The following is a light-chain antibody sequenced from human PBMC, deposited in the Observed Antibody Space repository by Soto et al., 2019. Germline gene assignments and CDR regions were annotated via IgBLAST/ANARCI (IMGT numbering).Light chain of an antibody. CDR3: QQYDSSPRT. CDR2: GAS. Sequence: EIGLTQSPGTLAFSPGEGCTLSCRASQSFTSRSLAWYQQKPGLAPRLLISGASNRAAGIPDRFSGSGSGTDFTLTISRLEPEDFAVYYCQQYDSSPRTFGQGTKVDIK. CDR1: QSFTSRS. V-gene: IGKV3-20*01. J-gene: IGKJ1*01.